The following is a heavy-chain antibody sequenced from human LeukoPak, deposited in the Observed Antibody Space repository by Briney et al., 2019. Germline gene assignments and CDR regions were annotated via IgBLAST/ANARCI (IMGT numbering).Heavy chain of an antibody. J-gene: IGHJ4*02. CDR3: ARDGRYDGRGYYNQLDY. D-gene: IGHD3-22*01. Sequence: ASVKVSCKASGYNFTTYDITWVRQAPGQGLEWLGWISGDNGSTKYAQKFQCRVTMTADTSTSTAYMELRSLGSDDTAVYYCARDGRYDGRGYYNQLDYWGQGTLVTVSS. CDR2: ISGDNGST. V-gene: IGHV1-18*01. CDR1: GYNFTTYD.